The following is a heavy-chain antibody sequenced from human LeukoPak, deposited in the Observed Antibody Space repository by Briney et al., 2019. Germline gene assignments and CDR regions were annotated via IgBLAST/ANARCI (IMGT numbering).Heavy chain of an antibody. D-gene: IGHD6-13*01. Sequence: PSETLSLTCTVSGASISNYHWSWIRQPPGKGLEWIGYMYDSGSTNYNPSLKSRVTISVDTSKNQFSLKLSSVTAADTAVYYCARSYSGTWYGNFDYWGQGTLVTVSS. CDR2: MYDSGST. V-gene: IGHV4-59*01. CDR3: ARSYSGTWYGNFDY. J-gene: IGHJ4*02. CDR1: GASISNYH.